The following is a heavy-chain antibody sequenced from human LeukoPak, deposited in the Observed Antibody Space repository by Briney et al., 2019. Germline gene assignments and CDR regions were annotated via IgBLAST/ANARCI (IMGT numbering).Heavy chain of an antibody. CDR1: GFSLSTSGVG. CDR2: IYWDDDK. J-gene: IGHJ4*02. Sequence: SGPTLVNPTQTLTLTCTFSGFSLSTSGVGVGWIRQPPGKAPEWLALIYWDDDKRYSPSLKSRLTITKDTSKNQVVLIMTNMDPVDTATYYCAHRRLPYDGLSYYFDYWGQGTLVTVSS. V-gene: IGHV2-5*02. D-gene: IGHD5-12*01. CDR3: AHRRLPYDGLSYYFDY.